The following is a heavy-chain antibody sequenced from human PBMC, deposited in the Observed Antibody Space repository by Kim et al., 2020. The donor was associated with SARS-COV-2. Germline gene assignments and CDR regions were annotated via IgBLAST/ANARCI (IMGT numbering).Heavy chain of an antibody. V-gene: IGHV3-23*01. CDR1: GFNFSSYA. Sequence: GGSLRLSCAASGFNFSSYAMSWVRQAPGKGLEWVSGIRDGGGNTYYIDPVKGRFTISRDNSKDTLYLQMNSLRADDTAVYYCAKGGKKNLFSGDGGQGALVTVSS. CDR3: AKGGKKNLFSGD. CDR2: IRDGGGNT. D-gene: IGHD5-12*01. J-gene: IGHJ4*02.